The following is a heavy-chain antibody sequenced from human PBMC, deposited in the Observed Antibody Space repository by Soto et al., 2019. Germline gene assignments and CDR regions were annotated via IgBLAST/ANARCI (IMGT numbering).Heavy chain of an antibody. CDR1: GGSFSGYY. J-gene: IGHJ5*02. CDR2: INHSGST. V-gene: IGHV4-34*01. CDR3: AREYSSSWAPFDP. D-gene: IGHD6-13*01. Sequence: QVQLQQWGAGLLKPSETLSLTCAVLGGSFSGYYWSWIGRPPGKGREWIGEINHSGSTNYNPSLKSRVTISVDTSKNQFSLKLSSVTAADTAVYYCAREYSSSWAPFDPWGQGTLVTVSS.